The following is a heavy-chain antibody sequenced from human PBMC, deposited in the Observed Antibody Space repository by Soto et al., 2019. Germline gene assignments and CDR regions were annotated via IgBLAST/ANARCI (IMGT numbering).Heavy chain of an antibody. J-gene: IGHJ6*03. CDR2: ISSNGVGT. Sequence: EVQLAESGVGLAQPGGSLGLSCAASGFTLSGYAMVWVRQAPGKGLEYVSGISSNGVGTYYANSVQGRFTISRDNSKNTVYLQMGSLRPEDMAVYYCARRARPDFYYMDVWGKGTTVTVSS. CDR3: ARRARPDFYYMDV. CDR1: GFTLSGYA. V-gene: IGHV3-64*01. D-gene: IGHD6-6*01.